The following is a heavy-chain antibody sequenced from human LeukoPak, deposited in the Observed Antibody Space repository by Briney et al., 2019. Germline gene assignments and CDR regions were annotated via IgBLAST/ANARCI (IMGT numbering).Heavy chain of an antibody. CDR3: ARGSYGGYAGY. Sequence: PSETLSLTCTVSGGSISSRYCSWIRQSPGKGLEWIGYIHYSAGTNYNPSLKSRVTISIDTSKSQFSLKLTSVTAADTAVYYCARGSYGGYAGYWGQGTLVTVSS. CDR2: IHYSAGT. CDR1: GGSISSRY. D-gene: IGHD4-17*01. V-gene: IGHV4-59*11. J-gene: IGHJ4*02.